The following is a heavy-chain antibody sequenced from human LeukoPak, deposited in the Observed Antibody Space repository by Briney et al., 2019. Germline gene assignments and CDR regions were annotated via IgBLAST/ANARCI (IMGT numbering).Heavy chain of an antibody. Sequence: PSETLSLTCTVSGYSISSGYYWGWIRLPPGKGLEWIGSIYHSGSTYYNPSLKSRVAISVDTSKNQFSLRLSSVTAADTAVYYCARGINDFWSGSFDYWGQGTLVTVSS. J-gene: IGHJ4*02. CDR3: ARGINDFWSGSFDY. CDR2: IYHSGST. CDR1: GYSISSGYY. D-gene: IGHD3-3*01. V-gene: IGHV4-38-2*02.